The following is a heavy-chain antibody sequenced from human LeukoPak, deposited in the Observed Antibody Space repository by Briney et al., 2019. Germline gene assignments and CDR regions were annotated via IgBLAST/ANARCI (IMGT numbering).Heavy chain of an antibody. CDR2: IIPIFGTA. Sequence: SVKVSCKASGYTFTSYDINWVRQATGQGLEWMGGIIPIFGTANYAQKFQGRVTITADKSTSTAYMELSSLRSEDTAVYYCASSSWNEYFQHWGQGTLVTVSS. CDR1: GYTFTSYD. CDR3: ASSSWNEYFQH. V-gene: IGHV1-69*06. J-gene: IGHJ1*01. D-gene: IGHD6-13*01.